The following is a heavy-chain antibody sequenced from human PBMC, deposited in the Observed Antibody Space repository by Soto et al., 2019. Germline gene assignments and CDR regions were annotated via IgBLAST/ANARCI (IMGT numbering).Heavy chain of an antibody. V-gene: IGHV1-8*01. D-gene: IGHD2-15*01. CDR2: MTPNSDDT. CDR1: GYSFTSYD. J-gene: IGHJ3*01. Sequence: QVQMVQSGAEVKKPGASVKVSCKASGYSFTSYDVNWVRQAPGQGLEWVGWMTPNSDDTGYAQKFQGRVTLTRETSISTAYMELSGLTSEDTSMYYCARGLAVTRDAFDVWGQGTMVTVSS. CDR3: ARGLAVTRDAFDV.